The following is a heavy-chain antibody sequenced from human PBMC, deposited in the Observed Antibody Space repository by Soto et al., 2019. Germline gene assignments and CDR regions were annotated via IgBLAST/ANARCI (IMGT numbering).Heavy chain of an antibody. D-gene: IGHD2-15*01. V-gene: IGHV4-4*02. CDR2: IYYSGST. J-gene: IGHJ4*02. CDR1: SGSISSSNW. Sequence: SETPSPTCAVSSGSISSSNWWSWVRPPPGKGLEWIGYIYYSGSTNYNPSLKSRVTISVDTSKSQLSLRLSSVTAADTAVYYCARGFCSGTSCYSRTFDYWGQGALVTVSS. CDR3: ARGFCSGTSCYSRTFDY.